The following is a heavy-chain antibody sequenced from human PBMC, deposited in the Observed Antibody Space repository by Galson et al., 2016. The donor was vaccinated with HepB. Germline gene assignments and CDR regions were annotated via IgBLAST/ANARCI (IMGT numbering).Heavy chain of an antibody. CDR1: GFIFTRYN. D-gene: IGHD6-13*01. Sequence: SLRLSCATSGFIFTRYNMNWVRQAPGKGLEWVSSISSGSSYIYYADSVKGRFTISRDNVKKSPYLQMNSLRPEDTAVYYCARVREQQLLDAFDIWGQGTMVTVSS. J-gene: IGHJ3*02. V-gene: IGHV3-21*01. CDR3: ARVREQQLLDAFDI. CDR2: ISSGSSYI.